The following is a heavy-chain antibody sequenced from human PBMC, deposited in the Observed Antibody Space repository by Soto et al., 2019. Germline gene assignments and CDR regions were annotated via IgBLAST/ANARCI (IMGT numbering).Heavy chain of an antibody. J-gene: IGHJ6*03. CDR3: ARDRRGYDEYYYYYMDI. D-gene: IGHD5-12*01. V-gene: IGHV3-21*01. Sequence: EVQLVESGGGLVKPGGSLRLSCAASGFTFSSYNMNWVRQAPGKGLEWVSSISSSSSYIYYADSVRGRFTISRDNAKNSLYLQMNSLRAEDTAVYYCARDRRGYDEYYYYYMDIWGKGTTVTVSS. CDR2: ISSSSSYI. CDR1: GFTFSSYN.